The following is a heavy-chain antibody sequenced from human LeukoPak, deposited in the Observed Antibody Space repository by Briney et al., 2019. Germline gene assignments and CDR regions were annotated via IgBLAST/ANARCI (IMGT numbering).Heavy chain of an antibody. CDR2: ISSNGGST. CDR1: GFTFSSYA. CDR3: ARDPTNYDILTGYRPPDY. Sequence: GGSLRLSCAASGFTFSSYALHWVRQAPGKGLEYVSAISSNGGSTYYANSVKGRFTISRDNYKNTLYLQMGSLRAEDMAVYYCARDPTNYDILTGYRPPDYWGQGTLVTVSS. J-gene: IGHJ4*02. D-gene: IGHD3-9*01. V-gene: IGHV3-64*01.